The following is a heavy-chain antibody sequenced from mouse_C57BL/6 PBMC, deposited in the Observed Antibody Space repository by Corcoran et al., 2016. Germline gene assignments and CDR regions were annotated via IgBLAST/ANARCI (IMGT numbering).Heavy chain of an antibody. CDR1: GYTFTTYG. V-gene: IGHV9-3*01. Sequence: QIQLVQSGPELKKPGETVKISCKASGYTFTTYGMSWVKQAPGKGLKWMGWINTYSGVPTYADNFKGRFAYSLETSASTAYLQINNLKNEDTATYFFARLLQLSGAMDYWGQGTSVTVSS. D-gene: IGHD1-1*01. J-gene: IGHJ4*01. CDR3: ARLLQLSGAMDY. CDR2: INTYSGVP.